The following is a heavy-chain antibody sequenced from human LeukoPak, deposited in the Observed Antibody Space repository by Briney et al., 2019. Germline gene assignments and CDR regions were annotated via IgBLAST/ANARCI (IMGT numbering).Heavy chain of an antibody. D-gene: IGHD4-17*01. J-gene: IGHJ4*02. CDR1: GFTFSSYG. CDR2: IWYDGSNK. Sequence: GGSLRLSCAASGFTFSSYGMHWVRQAPGKGLEWVAVIWYDGSNKYYADSVKGRFTISRDNSKNTLYLQMNSLRAEDTAVYYCARVPRDYGDYLDYWGQGTLVTVSP. V-gene: IGHV3-33*01. CDR3: ARVPRDYGDYLDY.